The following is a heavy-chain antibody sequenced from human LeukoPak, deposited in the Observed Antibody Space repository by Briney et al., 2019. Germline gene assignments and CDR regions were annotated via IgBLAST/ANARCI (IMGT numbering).Heavy chain of an antibody. D-gene: IGHD6-13*01. J-gene: IGHJ4*02. CDR3: ATTREYSSSWCFDY. CDR1: GFAFSTYS. CDR2: IKQDGSEK. V-gene: IGHV3-7*01. Sequence: GGSLRLSCAASGFAFSTYSMSWVRQAPGKGLEWVANIKQDGSEKYYVDSVKGRFTISRDNAKNSLFLQMNTLRAEDTAVYYCATTREYSSSWCFDYWGQGTLVTVSS.